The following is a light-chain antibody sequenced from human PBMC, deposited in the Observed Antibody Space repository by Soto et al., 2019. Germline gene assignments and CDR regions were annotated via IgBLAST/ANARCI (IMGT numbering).Light chain of an antibody. CDR3: QQRSNWPIT. CDR1: QSVSSY. J-gene: IGKJ5*01. Sequence: EIVLTQSPATLSLSPGERATLSCGASQSVSSYLAWYQQKPGQAPRLLIYDASNRATGIPARFSGSGSGTDFTLTISSLEPEDFAVYYCQQRSNWPITFGQGTRLETK. V-gene: IGKV3-11*01. CDR2: DAS.